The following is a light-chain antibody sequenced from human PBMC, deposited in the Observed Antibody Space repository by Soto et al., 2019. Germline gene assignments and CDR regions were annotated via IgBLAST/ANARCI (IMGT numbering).Light chain of an antibody. J-gene: IGKJ4*01. CDR1: ETINTS. CDR2: DAS. Sequence: DIQMTQSPSSLSVSVGDRVTITCRASETINTSLAWYQQKPGKAPKILNYDASKLERGVPSRLSGSGSGAECTLTISCLQPDDLATAYCQQWSSYPLTFGGGTKVE. V-gene: IGKV1-5*01. CDR3: QQWSSYPLT.